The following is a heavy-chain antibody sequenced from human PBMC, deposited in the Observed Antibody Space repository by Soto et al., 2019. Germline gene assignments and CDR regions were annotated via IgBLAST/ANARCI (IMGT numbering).Heavy chain of an antibody. V-gene: IGHV6-1*01. CDR3: ARGSWDDVSGHYYMDV. CDR1: GDSVSGNSAG. J-gene: IGHJ6*03. CDR2: TYYKSKWYY. Sequence: QVQPQQSSPGLVKPSQALSLTCDISGDSVSGNSAGWNWIRQTPSRGLEWLGRTYYKSKWYYTYASSVKSRITVSPDTSKNKFALQLTSVTPEDTAVYYCARGSWDDVSGHYYMDVWDKGTTVTVSS. D-gene: IGHD1-1*01.